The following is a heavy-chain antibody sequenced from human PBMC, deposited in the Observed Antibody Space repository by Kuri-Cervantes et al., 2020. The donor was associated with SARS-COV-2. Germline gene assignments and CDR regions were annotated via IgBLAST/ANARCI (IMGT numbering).Heavy chain of an antibody. J-gene: IGHJ3*02. CDR2: IYHSGST. CDR1: GYSISSGYY. CDR3: ARDGSVARYPRTAFDI. V-gene: IGHV4-38-2*02. Sequence: SETLSLTCTVSGYSISSGYYWGWIRQPPGKGLEWIGSIYHSGSTYYNPSLKSRVTISVDTSKNQFSLKLSSVTAADTAVYYCARDGSVARYPRTAFDIWGQWTMVTVSS. D-gene: IGHD6-19*01.